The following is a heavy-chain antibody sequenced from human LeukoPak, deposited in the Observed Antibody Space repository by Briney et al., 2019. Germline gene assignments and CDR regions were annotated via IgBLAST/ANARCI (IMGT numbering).Heavy chain of an antibody. CDR3: ATFGSGSYSNDY. J-gene: IGHJ4*02. Sequence: SETLSLTCTVSGGSISSSSYYWGWIRQPPGKGLEWIGSIYYSGSTYYNPSLKSRVTISVDTSKNQFSLKLSSVTAADTAVYYCATFGSGSYSNDYWGQGTLVTVSS. V-gene: IGHV4-39*07. D-gene: IGHD3-10*01. CDR2: IYYSGST. CDR1: GGSISSSSYY.